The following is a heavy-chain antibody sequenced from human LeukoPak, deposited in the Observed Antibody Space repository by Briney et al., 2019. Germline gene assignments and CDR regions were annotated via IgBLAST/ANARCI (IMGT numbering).Heavy chain of an antibody. CDR1: GFTFSSYE. CDR2: ISSSGSTI. Sequence: GGSLRLSGAASGFTFSSYEMNGVRQAPGKGLEWVLYISSSGSTIYYADSVKGRFTISRENAKNSLYLQMNSLRAEDTAVYYCARDGRGIAAAGTLDYWGQGTLVTVSS. V-gene: IGHV3-48*03. J-gene: IGHJ4*02. CDR3: ARDGRGIAAAGTLDY. D-gene: IGHD6-13*01.